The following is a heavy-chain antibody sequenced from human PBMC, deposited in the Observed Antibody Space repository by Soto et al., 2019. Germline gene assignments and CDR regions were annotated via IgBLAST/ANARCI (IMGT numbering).Heavy chain of an antibody. J-gene: IGHJ5*02. D-gene: IGHD3-16*01. Sequence: SVKVSCKAXRGTFSSYAISLLRHSPGQGLEWMGGIIPIFGTANYAQKFQGRVTITADESTSTAYMELSSLRSEDTAVYYCARSRGEGLDNWFDPWGQGTLVTVSS. V-gene: IGHV1-69*13. CDR3: ARSRGEGLDNWFDP. CDR1: RGTFSSYA. CDR2: IIPIFGTA.